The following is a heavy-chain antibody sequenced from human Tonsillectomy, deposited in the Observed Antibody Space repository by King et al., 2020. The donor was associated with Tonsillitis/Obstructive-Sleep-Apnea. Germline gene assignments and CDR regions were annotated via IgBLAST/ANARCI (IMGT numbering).Heavy chain of an antibody. CDR3: TRAPGYCSGGSCYAVNDY. J-gene: IGHJ4*02. CDR2: IRSKPYGATT. V-gene: IGHV3-49*05. Sequence: VQLVESGGGLVKPGRSLRLSCSTSGFSFGDYAMSWFRQAPGKGLEWVGFIRSKPYGATTEYAASVKGRFTISRDDSKSIAYLQMNSLKTEETAVYYCTRAPGYCSGGSCYAVNDYWGQGTLVTVSS. D-gene: IGHD2-15*01. CDR1: GFSFGDYA.